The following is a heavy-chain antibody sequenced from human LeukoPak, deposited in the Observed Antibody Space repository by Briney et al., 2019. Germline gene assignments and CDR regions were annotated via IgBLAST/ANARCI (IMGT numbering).Heavy chain of an antibody. J-gene: IGHJ4*02. Sequence: GGSLRLSCVASGFSFSNYAMMWVRQAPGKGLEWVSGISGSGDNTKYADSVKGRFTISRDNSKNTLYLQLNSLKAEDTAVYYCGSLRLLWGQGTLVTVSS. D-gene: IGHD3-16*01. CDR3: GSLRLL. V-gene: IGHV3-23*01. CDR2: ISGSGDNT. CDR1: GFSFSNYA.